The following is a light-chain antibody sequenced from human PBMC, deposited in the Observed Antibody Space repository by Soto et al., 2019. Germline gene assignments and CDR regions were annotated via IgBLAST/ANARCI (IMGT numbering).Light chain of an antibody. V-gene: IGKV1-5*03. J-gene: IGKJ4*01. CDR2: KAS. CDR3: QQYKSYPLT. CDR1: QSISSW. Sequence: DIQMTQSPSTLSASVGDRVTITCRASQSISSWLAWYQQKPGKAPKLLIYKASSLEGGVPSRFSGSGSGTEFTLTISSLQHDDFATYYCQQYKSYPLTFGGGTKVEIK.